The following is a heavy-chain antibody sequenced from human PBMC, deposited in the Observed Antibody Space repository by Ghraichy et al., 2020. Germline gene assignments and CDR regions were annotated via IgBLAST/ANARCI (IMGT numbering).Heavy chain of an antibody. Sequence: SETLSLTCTVSGGSISSYYWSWIRQPPGKGLEWIGYIYYSGSTNYNPSLKSRVTISVDTSKNQFSLKLSSVTAADTAVYYCSREGIAGFDYWGQGTLVTVSS. D-gene: IGHD6-13*01. V-gene: IGHV4-59*01. CDR2: IYYSGST. CDR1: GGSISSYY. J-gene: IGHJ4*02. CDR3: SREGIAGFDY.